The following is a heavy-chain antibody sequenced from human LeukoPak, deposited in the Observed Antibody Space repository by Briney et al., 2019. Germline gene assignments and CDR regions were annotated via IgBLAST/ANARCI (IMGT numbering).Heavy chain of an antibody. V-gene: IGHV3-66*01. CDR2: IYSGGRT. Sequence: SGGSLRLSCAASGFTVSSNYMTWVRQAPGKGLEWVSIIYSGGRTYYEDSVKGRFTISRDNSKNTLYLQMNSLRAEDTAVYFCARVAYGDYGVFDYWGQGTLVTVSS. CDR3: ARVAYGDYGVFDY. CDR1: GFTVSSNY. D-gene: IGHD4-17*01. J-gene: IGHJ4*02.